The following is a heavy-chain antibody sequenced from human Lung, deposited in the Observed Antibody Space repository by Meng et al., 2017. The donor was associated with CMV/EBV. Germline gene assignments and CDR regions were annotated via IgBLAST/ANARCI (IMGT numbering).Heavy chain of an antibody. Sequence: GGXXRLSFPASGFYFSDYGMHWVRQAPGKGLEWITFTHYDESYKYYTDPVKGRFTISRDNSKKTLDFQMNSLSAEDKAVYYFARSYSVKYYPPYYYYYYGMDVWGQGNXV. CDR3: ARSYSVKYYPPYYYYYYGMDV. CDR2: THYDESYK. D-gene: IGHD1-26*01. V-gene: IGHV3-30*02. CDR1: GFYFSDYG. J-gene: IGHJ6*02.